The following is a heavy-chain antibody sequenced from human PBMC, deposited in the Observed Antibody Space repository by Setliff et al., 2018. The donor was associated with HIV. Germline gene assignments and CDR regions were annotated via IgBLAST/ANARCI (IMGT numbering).Heavy chain of an antibody. CDR1: GYSISSGYY. D-gene: IGHD6-13*01. CDR2: IYHSGST. Sequence: SETLSLTCAVSGYSISSGYYWGWIRQPPGKGLEWIGSIYHSGSTYYNPSLKSRVTISVDTSKNQFSRKLSSVTAADTAVYYCARHSSAAANDAFDIWGQGTMVTVSS. CDR3: ARHSSAAANDAFDI. J-gene: IGHJ3*02. V-gene: IGHV4-38-2*01.